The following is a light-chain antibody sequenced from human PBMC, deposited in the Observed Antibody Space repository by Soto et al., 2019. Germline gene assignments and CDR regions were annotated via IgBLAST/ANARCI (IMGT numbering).Light chain of an antibody. Sequence: SYVVTQPPSVSVAPGQTARITCEGNNIGSKSVHWNQQKPGQAPVVVVYDDSDRPSGIPERFSGSNSGNTATLTISRVEAGDEADYYCQVWDSSSDHVVFGGGTKLTVL. J-gene: IGLJ2*01. V-gene: IGLV3-21*02. CDR3: QVWDSSSDHVV. CDR1: NIGSKS. CDR2: DDS.